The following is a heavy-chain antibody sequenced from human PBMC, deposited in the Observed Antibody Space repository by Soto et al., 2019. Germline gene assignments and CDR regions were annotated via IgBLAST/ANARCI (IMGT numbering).Heavy chain of an antibody. V-gene: IGHV1-46*01. CDR1: GYTFTSYY. CDR3: ARDAQIGHGYSVYHIY. J-gene: IGHJ4*02. Sequence: ASVKVSCKASGYTFTSYYIHWVRQAPGQGLEWVGLINPSGGSTTYAPKFQGRVTMTRDTSTSTVYMELNSLRSEDTAVYFCARDAQIGHGYSVYHIYWGQGTLVTVSS. CDR2: INPSGGST. D-gene: IGHD5-12*01.